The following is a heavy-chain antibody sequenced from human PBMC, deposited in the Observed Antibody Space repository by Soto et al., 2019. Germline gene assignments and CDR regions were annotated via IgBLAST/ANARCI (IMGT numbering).Heavy chain of an antibody. CDR3: ARGDKDTYYYDSSGLYNWFDP. CDR2: INPSGGST. CDR1: GYTFTSYY. Sequence: QVQLVQSGAEVKKPGASVKVSCKASGYTFTSYYMHWVRQAPGQGLEWMGIINPSGGSTSYAQKFQGRVTMTRDTSTSTVYMELSSLRSEDTAVYYCARGDKDTYYYDSSGLYNWFDPWGQGTLVTVSS. D-gene: IGHD3-22*01. V-gene: IGHV1-46*01. J-gene: IGHJ5*02.